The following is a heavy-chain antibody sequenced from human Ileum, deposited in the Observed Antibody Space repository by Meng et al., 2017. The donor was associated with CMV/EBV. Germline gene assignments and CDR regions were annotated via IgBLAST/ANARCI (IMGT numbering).Heavy chain of an antibody. CDR3: LRWVDD. CDR2: ITNSGSTI. CDR1: GFTFSSYE. J-gene: IGHJ4*02. V-gene: IGHV3-48*03. Sequence: GEALKISCVASGFTFSSYEMNWGRQAPGKGLGWISYITNSGSTIYYADSVKGRFTISRDNAKNSLYLQMTSLRAEDTAVYYCLRWVDDWGQGTLVTVSS.